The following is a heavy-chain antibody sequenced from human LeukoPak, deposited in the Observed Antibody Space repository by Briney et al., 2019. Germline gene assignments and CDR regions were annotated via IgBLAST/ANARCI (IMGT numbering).Heavy chain of an antibody. D-gene: IGHD1-26*01. CDR2: IYSSGGI. V-gene: IGHV4-39*01. CDR3: AKSGGYGLIDY. J-gene: IGHJ4*02. Sequence: SETLSLTCTVSGASISGSGYYWGWIRQPPGKGLEWIGSIYSSGGIYYNASLQSRVTISIETSKNQISLRLNSVTAADTAMYYCAKSGGYGLIDYWGQGTLVTVSS. CDR1: GASISGSGYY.